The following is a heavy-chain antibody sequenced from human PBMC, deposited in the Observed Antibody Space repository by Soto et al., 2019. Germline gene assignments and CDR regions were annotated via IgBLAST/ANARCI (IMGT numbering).Heavy chain of an antibody. Sequence: GGSLRLSCAASGFTFSSYAMHWVRQAPGKGLEWVAVISYDGSNKYYAEYVKGRFTISRDNSKNTLYLQMNSLRAEDTAVYYCARDTGPYYYDSSGYDFDYWGQGT. CDR1: GFTFSSYA. D-gene: IGHD3-22*01. V-gene: IGHV3-30-3*01. CDR3: ARDTGPYYYDSSGYDFDY. J-gene: IGHJ4*02. CDR2: ISYDGSNK.